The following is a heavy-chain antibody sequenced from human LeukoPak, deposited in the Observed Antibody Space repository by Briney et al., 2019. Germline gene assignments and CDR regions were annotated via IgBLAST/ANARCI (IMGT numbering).Heavy chain of an antibody. J-gene: IGHJ4*02. CDR2: INPSGGST. V-gene: IGHV1-46*01. Sequence: GASVKVSCKASGYTFTSYYMHWVRQAPGQGLEWMGIINPSGGSTSSAQKFQGRVTMTRDMSTSTVYMELSRLRSDDTAVYYCARGSIAAAGTAYWGQGTLVTVSS. CDR1: GYTFTSYY. CDR3: ARGSIAAAGTAY. D-gene: IGHD6-13*01.